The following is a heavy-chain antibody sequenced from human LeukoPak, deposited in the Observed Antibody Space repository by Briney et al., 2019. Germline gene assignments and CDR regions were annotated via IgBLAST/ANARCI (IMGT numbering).Heavy chain of an antibody. D-gene: IGHD2-15*01. CDR2: ISNNGGYT. CDR3: AKQLGYCSDGSCYFPY. CDR1: GFTFSSSA. J-gene: IGHJ4*02. Sequence: GGSLRLSCAASGFTFSSSAMSWVRQAPGKGLEWVSAISNNGGYTYYADSVQGRFTISRDNSKSTLCLQMNSLRAEDTAVCYCAKQLGYCSDGSCYFPYWGQGTLVTVSS. V-gene: IGHV3-23*01.